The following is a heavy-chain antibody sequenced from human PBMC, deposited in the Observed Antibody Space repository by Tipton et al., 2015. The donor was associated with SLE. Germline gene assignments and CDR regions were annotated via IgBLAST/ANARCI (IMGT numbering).Heavy chain of an antibody. CDR1: GGSISSGGYY. Sequence: TLSLTCTVSGGSISSGGYYWSWIRQHPRKGLEWIGYIYYSGSTYYNPSLKSRVTISVDTSKNQFSLKLSSVTAADTAVYYCARDYSYDAFDIWGQGTMVTVSS. CDR2: IYYSGST. J-gene: IGHJ3*02. V-gene: IGHV4-31*03. CDR3: ARDYSYDAFDI. D-gene: IGHD5-18*01.